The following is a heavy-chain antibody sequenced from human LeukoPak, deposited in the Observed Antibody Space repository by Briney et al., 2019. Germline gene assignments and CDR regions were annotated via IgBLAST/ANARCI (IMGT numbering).Heavy chain of an antibody. Sequence: GESLKISCKGSGYSFTSYWIGWVRQMPGKGLEWMGIIYPGDSDTRYSPSFQGQVTISADKSISTAYLQWSSLKASDTVMYYCARLDNWGSYKTPTIDYWGQGTLVTVSS. CDR2: IYPGDSDT. J-gene: IGHJ4*02. V-gene: IGHV5-51*01. D-gene: IGHD3-16*01. CDR3: ARLDNWGSYKTPTIDY. CDR1: GYSFTSYW.